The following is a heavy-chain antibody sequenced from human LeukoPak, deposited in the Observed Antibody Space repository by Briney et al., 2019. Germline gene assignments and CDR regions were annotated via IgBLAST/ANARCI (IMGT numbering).Heavy chain of an antibody. Sequence: SETLSLTCTVSGGSISSSSYSWGWIRQPPGKGLEWIGSIYYSGSTYYNPSLKSRVTISVDTSKNQFSLKLSSVTAADTAVYYCARGGSYSYYFDYWGQGTLVTVSS. J-gene: IGHJ4*02. CDR1: GGSISSSSYS. CDR3: ARGGSYSYYFDY. D-gene: IGHD1-26*01. CDR2: IYYSGST. V-gene: IGHV4-39*01.